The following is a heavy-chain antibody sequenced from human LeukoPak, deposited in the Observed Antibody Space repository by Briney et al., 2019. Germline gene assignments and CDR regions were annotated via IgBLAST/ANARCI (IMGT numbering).Heavy chain of an antibody. CDR1: GGSISSSNW. Sequence: SETLSLTCAVSGGSISSSNWWSWVRQPPGKGLEWIGEIYHSGSTNYNPSLKSRVTISVDKSKNQFSLKLSSVTAADTAVYYCAREAAAAPQRDYYFDYWGQGTLVTVSS. V-gene: IGHV4-4*02. J-gene: IGHJ4*02. CDR3: AREAAAAPQRDYYFDY. D-gene: IGHD6-13*01. CDR2: IYHSGST.